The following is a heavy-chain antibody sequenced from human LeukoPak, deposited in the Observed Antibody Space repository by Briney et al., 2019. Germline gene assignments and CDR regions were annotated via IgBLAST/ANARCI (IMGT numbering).Heavy chain of an antibody. Sequence: SESLSLTCTVFVDSVTGYFLNGVRQPPRKGLKWIGHTYKTRTPNTNPSPKRRLTLSACTSQNQFSPSLRSVTAADTGLYFCGRVIRGIGRHAFDIWGQGTMVTVSS. CDR2: TYKTRTP. J-gene: IGHJ3*02. V-gene: IGHV4-59*02. CDR1: VDSVTGYF. CDR3: GRVIRGIGRHAFDI. D-gene: IGHD3-10*01.